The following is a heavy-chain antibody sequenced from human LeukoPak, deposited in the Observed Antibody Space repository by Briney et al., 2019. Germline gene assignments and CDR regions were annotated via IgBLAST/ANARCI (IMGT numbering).Heavy chain of an antibody. V-gene: IGHV3-48*03. CDR1: GFTFSSYE. CDR2: ISSSGSTI. D-gene: IGHD3-10*01. CDR3: ARVPSGSYGLYYFDY. Sequence: GGSLRLSCAASGFTFSSYEMNWVRQAPGKGLEWVSYISSSGSTIYYADSVKGRFTISRDNAKNSLYLQMNSLRAEDTAVYYCARVPSGSYGLYYFDYWGQGTLVTVSS. J-gene: IGHJ4*02.